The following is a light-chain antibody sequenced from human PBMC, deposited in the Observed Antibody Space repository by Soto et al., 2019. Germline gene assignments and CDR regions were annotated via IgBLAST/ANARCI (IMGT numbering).Light chain of an antibody. CDR2: DAS. J-gene: IGKJ3*01. Sequence: EIVLTQSPATLSLSPGERAALSCRASQSVSSSLAWDQQKPGQAPRLLIYDASNRSTDIAARFSASGSGTDLTLTISSREPEDSAVYYCQQRSNWPLSFCRGTKVDIK. CDR1: QSVSSS. V-gene: IGKV3-11*01. CDR3: QQRSNWPLS.